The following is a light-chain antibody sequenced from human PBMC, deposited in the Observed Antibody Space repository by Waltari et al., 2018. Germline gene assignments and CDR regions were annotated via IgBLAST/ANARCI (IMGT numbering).Light chain of an antibody. CDR2: GVT. CDR3: CSYAGSYTEV. CDR1: SSDVGGYDY. V-gene: IGLV2-11*01. Sequence: QSALTQPRSVSGSPGQSVTISCTGTSSDVGGYDYVSWYPQQSAKAPKLIIFGVTERPSGVPDRFSGSKSGNTASLTISGLQSEDEADYYCCSYAGSYTEVFGTGTTVTVL. J-gene: IGLJ1*01.